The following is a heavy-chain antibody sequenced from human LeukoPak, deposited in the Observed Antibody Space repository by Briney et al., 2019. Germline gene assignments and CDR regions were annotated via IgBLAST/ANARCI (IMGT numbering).Heavy chain of an antibody. J-gene: IGHJ3*02. CDR2: LHTAGDA. CDR3: SRGGRRAGYAFDI. D-gene: IGHD3-16*01. Sequence: GGSLTLSCAASGFTFNDYDMHWVRQVTGKVLEWVSSLHTAGDAHYSVSVRGRSIISRDKSKTSFYLQMNSLRAEDSAMYYCSRGGRRAGYAFDIWRQGTVVSVSS. CDR1: GFTFNDYD. V-gene: IGHV3-13*01.